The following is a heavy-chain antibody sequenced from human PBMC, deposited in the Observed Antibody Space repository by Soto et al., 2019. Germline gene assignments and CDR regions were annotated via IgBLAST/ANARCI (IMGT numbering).Heavy chain of an antibody. CDR1: GFAFSNYW. D-gene: IGHD3-22*01. CDR2: IKQDGSEK. CDR3: ARGGSSMIVVGAFEG. J-gene: IGHJ4*02. Sequence: EVQLVEPGGGLVQPGGSLRLSCAASGFAFSNYWMSWVRQAPGKGLEWVAAIKQDGSEKYYVDSVKGRFTISSDEAKNSLYRQMNSLGAEDTAVYHCARGGSSMIVVGAFEGWGQGTLVTVSS. V-gene: IGHV3-7*01.